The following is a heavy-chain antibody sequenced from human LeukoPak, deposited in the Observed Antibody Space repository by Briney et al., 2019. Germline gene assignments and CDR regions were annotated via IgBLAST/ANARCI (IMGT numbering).Heavy chain of an antibody. Sequence: SETLSLTCTVSGGSISSGGYYWSWILQPPGKGLEWIGYIYHSGSTYYNPSLKSRVTISVDRSKNQFSLKLSSVTAADTAVYYCARDSSYCGGDCLGVFYYYGMDVWGQGTTVTVSS. CDR2: IYHSGST. D-gene: IGHD2-21*02. CDR3: ARDSSYCGGDCLGVFYYYGMDV. CDR1: GGSISSGGYY. J-gene: IGHJ6*02. V-gene: IGHV4-30-2*01.